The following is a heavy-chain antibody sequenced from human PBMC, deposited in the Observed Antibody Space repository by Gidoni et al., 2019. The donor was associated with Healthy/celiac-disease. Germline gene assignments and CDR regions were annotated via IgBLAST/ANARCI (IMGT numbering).Heavy chain of an antibody. CDR2: ISYDGSNK. Sequence: QVQLVESGGGVVQPGRSLSLSCAASGFTFSSYGMHWVRQAPGKGLEWVAVISYDGSNKYYADSVKGRFTISRDNSKNTLYLQMNSLRAEDTAVYYCAKDLGSGAGYWGQGTLVTVSS. CDR1: GFTFSSYG. J-gene: IGHJ4*02. V-gene: IGHV3-30*18. D-gene: IGHD6-19*01. CDR3: AKDLGSGAGY.